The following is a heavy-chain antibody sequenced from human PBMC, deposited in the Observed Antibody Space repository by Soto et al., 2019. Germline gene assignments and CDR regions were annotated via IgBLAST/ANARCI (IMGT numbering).Heavy chain of an antibody. CDR1: GFTFTSYW. D-gene: IGHD2-2*03. CDR3: AKHDGYCSTTTCSNFDY. Sequence: GESLKISCKGSGFTFTSYWIAWVRQMPGKGLEWMGIIYPGDSDSSYSPSFQGQVTISADKSINTAYLHWSSLKASDTAIYYCAKHDGYCSTTTCSNFDYWGQGPLVTVSS. CDR2: IYPGDSDS. V-gene: IGHV5-51*01. J-gene: IGHJ4*02.